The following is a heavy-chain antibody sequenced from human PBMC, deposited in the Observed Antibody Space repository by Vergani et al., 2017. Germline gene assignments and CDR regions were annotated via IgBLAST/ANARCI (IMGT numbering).Heavy chain of an antibody. Sequence: VQLVESGGGVVQPGRSLRLSCAASGFTFSSYAMHWVRQAPGKGLEWVAVISYDGSNNYYADSVKGRFTISRYNSKNTLYLQMNSLGAEDTAVYYCAMVYSVYSRDHGIDAYWGQGTLVTVSS. J-gene: IGHJ4*02. CDR2: ISYDGSNN. CDR3: AMVYSVYSRDHGIDAY. CDR1: GFTFSSYA. V-gene: IGHV3-30-3*01. D-gene: IGHD5/OR15-5a*01.